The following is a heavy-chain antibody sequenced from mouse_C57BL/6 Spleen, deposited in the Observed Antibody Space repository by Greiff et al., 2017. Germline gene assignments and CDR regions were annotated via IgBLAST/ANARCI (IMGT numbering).Heavy chain of an antibody. J-gene: IGHJ1*03. CDR3: ARGGFYYGSSYLYFDV. D-gene: IGHD1-1*01. CDR2: IHPNSGST. V-gene: IGHV1-64*01. CDR1: GYTFTSYW. Sequence: QVQLKQPGAELVKPGASVKLSCKASGYTFTSYWMHWVKQRPGQGLEWIGMIHPNSGSTNYNEKFKSKATLTVDKSSSTAYMQLSSLTSEDSAVYYCARGGFYYGSSYLYFDVWGTGTTVTVSS.